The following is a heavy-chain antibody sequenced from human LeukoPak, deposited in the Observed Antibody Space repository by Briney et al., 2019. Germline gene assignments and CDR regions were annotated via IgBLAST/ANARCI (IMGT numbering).Heavy chain of an antibody. D-gene: IGHD3-16*02. CDR3: ARDRNYDYVWGSYRSSHFDY. CDR2: ISYDGSNK. Sequence: GRCLRLSCAASGFTFSSYAMHWVRQAPGKGLEWVAVISYDGSNKYYADSVKGRFTISRDNSKNTLYLQMNSLRAEDTAVYYCARDRNYDYVWGSYRSSHFDYWGQGTLVTVSS. V-gene: IGHV3-30-3*01. CDR1: GFTFSSYA. J-gene: IGHJ4*02.